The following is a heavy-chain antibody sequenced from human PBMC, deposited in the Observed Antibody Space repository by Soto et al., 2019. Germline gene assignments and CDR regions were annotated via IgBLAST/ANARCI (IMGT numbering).Heavy chain of an antibody. CDR1: GGTFSSYT. D-gene: IGHD3-9*01. Sequence: SVKVSCKASGGTFSSYTISWVRQAPGQGLEWMGRIIPILGIANYAQKFQGRVTITADKSTSTAYMELSSLRSEDTAVYYCARTYYDILTGYYNVNWFDPWGQGTLVTVSS. CDR3: ARTYYDILTGYYNVNWFDP. V-gene: IGHV1-69*02. CDR2: IIPILGIA. J-gene: IGHJ5*02.